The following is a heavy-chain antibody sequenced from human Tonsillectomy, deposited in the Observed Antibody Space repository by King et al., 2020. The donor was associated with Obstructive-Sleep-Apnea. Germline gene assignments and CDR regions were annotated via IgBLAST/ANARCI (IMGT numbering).Heavy chain of an antibody. V-gene: IGHV4-61*01. CDR3: ATAVAGTLDY. J-gene: IGHJ4*02. CDR1: GGSVSSGSYY. D-gene: IGHD6-19*01. Sequence: QLQESGPGLVKPSETLSLTCTVSGGSVSSGSYYWSWIRQPPGKGLEWIVDIYYSGSTNFNPSLKSRVTRSVDTSKNQFSLKLSSVTAADTAVYYCATAVAGTLDYWGQGTLVTVSS. CDR2: IYYSGST.